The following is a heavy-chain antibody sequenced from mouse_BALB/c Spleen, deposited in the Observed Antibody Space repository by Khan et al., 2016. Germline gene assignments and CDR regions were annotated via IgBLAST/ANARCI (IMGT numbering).Heavy chain of an antibody. CDR2: ISYSGNT. CDR1: GDSITSGF. V-gene: IGHV3-8*02. CDR3: TKYSLFYFDY. Sequence: EVQLQESGPSLVKPSQTLSLTCSVTGDSITSGFWNWIRKFPGNKLEYMGYISYSGNTFYNPSLKSRISITRDTSKNQYSLQLNSVTTEDTATYDCTKYSLFYFDYWGQGTTLTGSS. J-gene: IGHJ2*01. D-gene: IGHD2-3*01.